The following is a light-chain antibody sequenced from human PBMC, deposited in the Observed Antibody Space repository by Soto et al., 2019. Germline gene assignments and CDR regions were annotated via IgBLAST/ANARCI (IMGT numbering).Light chain of an antibody. J-gene: IGKJ1*01. CDR3: QQYNVYSWT. V-gene: IGKV3-20*01. Sequence: VLTQSPGTLSLSPGERATLSCRASQSVNNNYLAWYQQKPGQSPRLLIYGASIRATAIPDRFSGSGSGTDFTLTISRLEPEDFATYYCQQYNVYSWTFGQGTKVDIK. CDR1: QSVNNNY. CDR2: GAS.